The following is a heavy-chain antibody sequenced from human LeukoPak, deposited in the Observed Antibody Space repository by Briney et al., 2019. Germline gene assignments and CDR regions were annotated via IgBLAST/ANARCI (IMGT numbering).Heavy chain of an antibody. Sequence: TGGSLRLSCAASGFTFSSYWMSRVRQAPGKGLEWVANIKQDGSEKYYVDSVKGRFTISRDNAKNSLYLQMNSLRAEDTAVYYCARSTMEYCTNGVCLFDYWGQGTLVTVSS. CDR1: GFTFSSYW. CDR3: ARSTMEYCTNGVCLFDY. V-gene: IGHV3-7*01. D-gene: IGHD2-8*01. CDR2: IKQDGSEK. J-gene: IGHJ4*02.